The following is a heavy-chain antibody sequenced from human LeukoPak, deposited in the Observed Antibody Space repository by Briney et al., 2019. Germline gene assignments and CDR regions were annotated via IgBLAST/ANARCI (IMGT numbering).Heavy chain of an antibody. J-gene: IGHJ4*02. V-gene: IGHV3-33*01. CDR1: GFTFSSYG. CDR2: IWYDGGNR. Sequence: PGGSLRLSCAASGFTFSSYGMHWVRQAPGKGLEWVAVIWYDGGNRYYADSVKGRFTISRDNSKNTLYLQMNSLRAEDTAVYYCARDCCGNYDSSGYYRGLIDYWGQGTLVTVSS. D-gene: IGHD3-22*01. CDR3: ARDCCGNYDSSGYYRGLIDY.